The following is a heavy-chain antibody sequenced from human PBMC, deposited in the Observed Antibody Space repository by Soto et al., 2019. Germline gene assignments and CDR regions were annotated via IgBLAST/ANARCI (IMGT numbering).Heavy chain of an antibody. CDR1: GYTFTSYG. CDR3: ARDRTTNYYDFWSGPYYYYGMDV. Sequence: ASVKVSCNASGYTFTSYGIGWVRHAPGQGLEWMGLIRPYNGNTNYAQKLQGRVTMTKDTSTSTAYMELRRLRSDDTAVYYCARDRTTNYYDFWSGPYYYYGMDVWGQGTTVPVSS. D-gene: IGHD3-3*01. J-gene: IGHJ6*01. V-gene: IGHV1-18*04. CDR2: IRPYNGNT.